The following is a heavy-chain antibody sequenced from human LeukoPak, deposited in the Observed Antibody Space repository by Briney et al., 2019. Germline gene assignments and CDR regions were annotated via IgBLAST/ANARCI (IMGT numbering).Heavy chain of an antibody. CDR1: GFTFSSYG. Sequence: GGSLRLSCAASGFTFSSYGMHWVRQAPGKGLEWVAFIRYDGSNKYYADSVKGRFTISRDNSKNTLYLQMNSLRAEDTAVYYCAKGELRVYYYMDVWGKGTTVTVSS. J-gene: IGHJ6*03. CDR3: AKGELRVYYYMDV. CDR2: IRYDGSNK. D-gene: IGHD3-10*01. V-gene: IGHV3-30*02.